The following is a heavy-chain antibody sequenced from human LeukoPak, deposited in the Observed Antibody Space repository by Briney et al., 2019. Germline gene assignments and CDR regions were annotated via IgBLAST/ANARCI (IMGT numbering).Heavy chain of an antibody. V-gene: IGHV4-59*08. CDR2: IYYSGST. Sequence: SETLSLTCTVSGGSISSYYWSWIRQPPGKGLEWTGYIYYSGSTNYNPSLKSRVTISVDTSKNQFSLKLSSVTAADTAVYYCARLGSYDIDYWGQGTLVIVSS. CDR1: GGSISSYY. CDR3: ARLGSYDIDY. J-gene: IGHJ4*02. D-gene: IGHD1-26*01.